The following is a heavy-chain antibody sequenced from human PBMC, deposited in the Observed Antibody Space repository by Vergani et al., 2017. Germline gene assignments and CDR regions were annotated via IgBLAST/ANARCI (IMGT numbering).Heavy chain of an antibody. CDR3: ARALYRSYYIDY. J-gene: IGHJ4*02. CDR1: GFTFSSYG. Sequence: QVQLVESGGGVVQPGRSLRLSCAASGFTFSSYGMHWVRQAPGKGLEWVAVISYDGSNKYYADSVKGRFTISRDNAKNSLYLQMNSLRAEDTAVYYCARALYRSYYIDYWGQGTLVTVSS. D-gene: IGHD6-6*01. V-gene: IGHV3-30*03. CDR2: ISYDGSNK.